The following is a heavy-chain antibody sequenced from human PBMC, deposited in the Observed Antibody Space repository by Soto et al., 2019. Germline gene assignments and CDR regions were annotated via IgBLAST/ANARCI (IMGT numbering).Heavy chain of an antibody. CDR1: GGSFSGYY. J-gene: IGHJ6*02. CDR2: INHSGST. V-gene: IGHV4-34*01. D-gene: IGHD6-13*01. Sequence: SETLSLTCAVYGGSFSGYYWSWIRQPPGKGLEWIGEINHSGSTNYNPSLKSRVTISVDTSKNQFSLKLSSVTAADTAVYYCARGRSRGYGSSWYLDYYYGMDVWGQGTTVTVSS. CDR3: ARGRSRGYGSSWYLDYYYGMDV.